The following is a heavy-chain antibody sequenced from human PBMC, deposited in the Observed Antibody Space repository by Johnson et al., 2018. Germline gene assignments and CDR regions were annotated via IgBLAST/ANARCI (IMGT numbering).Heavy chain of an antibody. CDR2: MSGGGAST. CDR3: ARAPCRGGPCYPHYYGYYEMDV. CDR1: GFSFSSYA. V-gene: IGHV3-23*01. Sequence: VQSGGSLRLSCAASGFSFSSYAMAWVRQAPGKGLEWVSAMSGGGASTYYADSVKGRFTMSRDNSKNTLFLQMNSLRAGDTALYYCARAPCRGGPCYPHYYGYYEMDVWGQGTPVTVSS. D-gene: IGHD2-15*01. J-gene: IGHJ6*02.